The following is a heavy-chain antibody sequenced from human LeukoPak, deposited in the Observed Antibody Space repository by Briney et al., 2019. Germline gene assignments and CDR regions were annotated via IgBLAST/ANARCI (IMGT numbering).Heavy chain of an antibody. CDR1: GGTFRNYA. D-gene: IGHD1/OR15-1a*01. V-gene: IGHV1-69*06. J-gene: IGHJ5*02. CDR2: IIPIFGTA. Sequence: VASVKVSCKASGGTFRNYAISWVRQAPGQGLEWMGGIIPIFGTANYAQKFQGRVTITADKSTSTAYMELSSLRSEDTAVYYCARGNGLRYNWYTPRGDWFDPWGQGTLVTVSS. CDR3: ARGNGLRYNWYTPRGDWFDP.